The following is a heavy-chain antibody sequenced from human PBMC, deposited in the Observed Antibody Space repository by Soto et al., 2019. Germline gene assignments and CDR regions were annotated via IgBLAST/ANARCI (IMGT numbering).Heavy chain of an antibody. CDR3: VRIRRGDGYTFGY. CDR1: GFSLSIYW. D-gene: IGHD5-12*01. CDR2: INSDGSTT. V-gene: IGHV3-74*01. J-gene: IGHJ4*02. Sequence: EVQLVESGGVSVQPGGSLRLSCAASGFSLSIYWMHWVRQAPGKGLVWVSRINSDGSTTTYADSVKGRFTSSRDNAKNTLYLQMNSLRDEDTAVYYCVRIRRGDGYTFGYWGQGTLVTVSS.